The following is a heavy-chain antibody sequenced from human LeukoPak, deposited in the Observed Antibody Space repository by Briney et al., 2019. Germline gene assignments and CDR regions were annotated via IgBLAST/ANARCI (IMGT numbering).Heavy chain of an antibody. J-gene: IGHJ4*02. CDR1: GGSITSTNY. Sequence: SETLSLTCGVSGGSITSTNYWTWVRQPPGKGPEWIGSVYYSGSTYYNPSLKSRVTISVDTSKNQFSLKLSSVTAADTAVYYCARGGGYYYDNSMDFDYWGQGTLVTVSS. D-gene: IGHD3-22*01. CDR3: ARGGGYYYDNSMDFDY. V-gene: IGHV4-39*07. CDR2: VYYSGST.